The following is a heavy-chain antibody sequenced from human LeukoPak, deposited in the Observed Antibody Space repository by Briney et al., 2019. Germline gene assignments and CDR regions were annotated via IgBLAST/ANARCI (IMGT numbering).Heavy chain of an antibody. J-gene: IGHJ4*02. Sequence: PSETLSLTCGVYGGSFSAYYWSCIRQSPGKGLEWIGEINHSGSTNYNPSLKSRVTISVDTSKNQFSLKLSSVTAADTAVYYCARGRSNFSAARPPLGYWGQGTLVTVSS. CDR1: GGSFSAYY. CDR3: ARGRSNFSAARPPLGY. CDR2: INHSGST. V-gene: IGHV4-34*01. D-gene: IGHD6-6*01.